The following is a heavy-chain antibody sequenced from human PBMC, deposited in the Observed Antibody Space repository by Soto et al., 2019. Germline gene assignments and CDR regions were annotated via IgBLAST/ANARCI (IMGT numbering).Heavy chain of an antibody. CDR2: TKKDRTTK. V-gene: IGHV3-7*01. Sequence: VGSLRLSCATSGVTFANYWMSCVTQTPRKGLKCVAYTKKDRTTKTYVDSERGRFTISSDNDTNSLYLQMNSLRAEDTAVYPCARDVSGLDVWGQGTMVTVYS. CDR1: GVTFANYW. CDR3: ARDVSGLDV. J-gene: IGHJ4*02.